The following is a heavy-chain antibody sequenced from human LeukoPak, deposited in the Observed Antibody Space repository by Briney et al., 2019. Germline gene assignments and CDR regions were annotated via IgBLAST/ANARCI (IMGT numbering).Heavy chain of an antibody. Sequence: GGSLGLSCAASGFPFSSYSMNWVRQAPGKGLEWVSYISSNSSTIYYADPVKGRSTISRDNAKNSLYLQMNSLRAEDTAVYYCARAGWSSRGYWGQGTLVTVSS. CDR1: GFPFSSYS. CDR3: ARAGWSSRGY. CDR2: ISSNSSTI. V-gene: IGHV3-48*01. J-gene: IGHJ4*02. D-gene: IGHD6-13*01.